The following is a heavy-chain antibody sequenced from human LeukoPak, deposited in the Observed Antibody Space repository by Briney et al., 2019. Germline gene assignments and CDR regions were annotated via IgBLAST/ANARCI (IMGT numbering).Heavy chain of an antibody. CDR1: GFTFSSYW. CDR3: ARDRWELSKIGGFDY. CDR2: IKQDGSEK. J-gene: IGHJ4*02. V-gene: IGHV3-7*01. D-gene: IGHD1-26*01. Sequence: GGSLRLPCAASGFTFSSYWMSWVRQAPGKGLEWVANIKQDGSEKYYVDSVKGRFTISRDNAKNSLYLQMNSLRAEDTAVYYCARDRWELSKIGGFDYWGQGTLVTVSS.